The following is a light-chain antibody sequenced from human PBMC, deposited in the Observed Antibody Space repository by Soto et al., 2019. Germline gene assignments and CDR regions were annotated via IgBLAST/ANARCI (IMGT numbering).Light chain of an antibody. CDR3: QQHDQGWT. V-gene: IGKV3-15*01. CDR1: QSISTK. CDR2: GAS. Sequence: EMVMTQSPATLSVSLGERATLSCRASQSISTKLVWYQQKPGQAPRLLIYGASTRATGIPARFSGSGSGKEFTLTISSLQSEDFAVYCCQQHDQGWTFGQGTKVEIK. J-gene: IGKJ1*01.